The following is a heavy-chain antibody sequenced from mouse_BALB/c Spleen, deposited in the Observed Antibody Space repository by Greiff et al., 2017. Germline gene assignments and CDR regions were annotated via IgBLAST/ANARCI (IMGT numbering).Heavy chain of an antibody. D-gene: IGHD1-1*01. V-gene: IGHV2-9*02. CDR3: ARGSTVVAYYFDY. CDR2: IWAGGST. Sequence: VQLKESGPGLVAPSQSLSITCTVSGFSLTSYGVHWVRQPPGTGLEWLGVIWAGGSTNYNSALMSRLSISKDNSKSQVFLKMNSLQTDDTAMYYCARGSTVVAYYFDYWGQGTTLTVSS. CDR1: GFSLTSYG. J-gene: IGHJ2*01.